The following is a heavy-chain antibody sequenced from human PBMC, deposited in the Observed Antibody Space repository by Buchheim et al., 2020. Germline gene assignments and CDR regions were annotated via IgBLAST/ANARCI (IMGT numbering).Heavy chain of an antibody. D-gene: IGHD2/OR15-2a*01. CDR3: ARGISGTRGSFDY. J-gene: IGHJ4*02. CDR2: TNPSGGFT. CDR1: GYTFTSHY. Sequence: QVQLVQSGAEVKKPGASVKVSCKASGYTFTSHYIHWVRQAPGQGLEWVGITNPSGGFTSYAQRFQGRVTMTRDTSRSTVYMELSSLRSDDTAVYYCARGISGTRGSFDYWGQGTL. V-gene: IGHV1-46*01.